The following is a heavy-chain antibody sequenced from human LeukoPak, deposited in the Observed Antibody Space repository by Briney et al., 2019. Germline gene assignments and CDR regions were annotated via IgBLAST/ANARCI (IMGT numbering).Heavy chain of an antibody. CDR1: GFSVRDNY. CDR3: AEVGEQNAFDI. V-gene: IGHV3-53*01. D-gene: IGHD3-10*01. Sequence: GGSLRLSCAASGFSVRDNYMSWVRQAPGKRLEWVSDIYVNGRTLYTDSVKGRFFISRDNSKNTLYLQMSSLRAEDTAVYYCAEVGEQNAFDIWGQGTMVTVSS. J-gene: IGHJ3*02. CDR2: IYVNGRT.